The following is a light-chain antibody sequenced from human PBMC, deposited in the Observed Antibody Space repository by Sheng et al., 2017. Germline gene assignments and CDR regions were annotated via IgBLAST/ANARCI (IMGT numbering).Light chain of an antibody. CDR1: QDISNY. V-gene: IGKV1-5*03. J-gene: IGKJ3*01. Sequence: DIQMTQSPSSLSASVGDRVTITCQASQDISNYLNWYQQKPGKAPNLLIYKASSLESGVPSRFSGSGSGTEFTLTISSLQPDDFATYYCQQYKSYSITFGPGTKVDIK. CDR2: KAS. CDR3: QQYKSYSIT.